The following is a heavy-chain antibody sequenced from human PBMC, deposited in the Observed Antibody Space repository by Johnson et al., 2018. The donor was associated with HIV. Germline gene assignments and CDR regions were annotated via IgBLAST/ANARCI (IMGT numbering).Heavy chain of an antibody. Sequence: VQLVESGGSMVHPGGSLRLSCAASGFTFSSYWMSWVRQAPGKGLEWVSGIDWNGGSSGYADSVKGRFSISRDNAKNSLYLQMNSLRTEDTALYYCARGKAWIQRWDDAFDIWGQVTMVTVSS. CDR2: IDWNGGSS. CDR3: ARGKAWIQRWDDAFDI. CDR1: GFTFSSYW. J-gene: IGHJ3*02. V-gene: IGHV3-20*04. D-gene: IGHD5-18*01.